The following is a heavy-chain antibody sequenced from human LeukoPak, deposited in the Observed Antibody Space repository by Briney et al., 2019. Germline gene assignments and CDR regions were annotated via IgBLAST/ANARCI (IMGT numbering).Heavy chain of an antibody. CDR3: AWNYVWGRFDS. Sequence: SETLSLTCTVSGGSISSSTSYWGWIRQSPEKGLEWIGEVNQSGGTTYNPSLKSRVTISVDPSKNQFSLKLVSVTAADTAVYFCAWNYVWGRFDSWGQGTLVTVSS. CDR2: VNQSGGT. D-gene: IGHD3-16*01. J-gene: IGHJ4*02. CDR1: GGSISSSTSY. V-gene: IGHV4-39*07.